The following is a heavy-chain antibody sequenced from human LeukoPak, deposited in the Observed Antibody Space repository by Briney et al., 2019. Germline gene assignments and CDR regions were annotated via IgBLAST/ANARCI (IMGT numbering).Heavy chain of an antibody. CDR3: ARDVDCRSTTCLNWFDP. V-gene: IGHV3-7*01. J-gene: IGHJ5*02. CDR1: GFTFSSYW. CDR2: IKQYGSAT. Sequence: GGSLRLSCTASGFTFSSYWMSWVRQAPGKGLGWVANIKQYGSATFYVDSVKGRFTISRDNAKNSLYLQMNSLRVEDTAVYYCARDVDCRSTTCLNWFDPWGQGTLVTVSS. D-gene: IGHD2-2*01.